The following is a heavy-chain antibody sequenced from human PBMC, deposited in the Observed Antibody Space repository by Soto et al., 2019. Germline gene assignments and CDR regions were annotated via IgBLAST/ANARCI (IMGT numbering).Heavy chain of an antibody. Sequence: SLRLSCAASGFIFSSYGMHWVRGAPVKGVDWVAVISYDGSNKYYADSVKGRFTISRDNSKNTLYLQMNSLRAEDTAVYYCAKDRYCSGGSCLNFYGMDVWGQGTTVTVSS. CDR3: AKDRYCSGGSCLNFYGMDV. CDR1: GFIFSSYG. CDR2: ISYDGSNK. D-gene: IGHD2-15*01. J-gene: IGHJ6*02. V-gene: IGHV3-30*18.